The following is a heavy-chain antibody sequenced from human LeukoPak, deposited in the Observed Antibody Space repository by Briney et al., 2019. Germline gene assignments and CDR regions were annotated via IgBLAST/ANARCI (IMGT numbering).Heavy chain of an antibody. CDR2: LYSAGNT. J-gene: IGHJ4*02. CDR3: ASSGGGWLQLVGY. V-gene: IGHV3-53*01. D-gene: IGHD5-24*01. CDR1: GFTVSSIH. Sequence: GGSLRLSCVVSGFTVSSIHMNWVRQAPGKGLEWVSILYSAGNTFYADSVKGRFTISRDNSKNTLYLQMTSLRAEDTAVYYCASSGGGWLQLVGYWGQGTLVTVSS.